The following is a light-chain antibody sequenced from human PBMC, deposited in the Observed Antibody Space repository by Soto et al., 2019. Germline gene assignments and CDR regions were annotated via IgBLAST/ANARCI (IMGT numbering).Light chain of an antibody. V-gene: IGLV1-44*01. CDR3: AAWDDSLNGYV. J-gene: IGLJ1*01. Sequence: QSVLTQPPSASGTPGQRVTISCSGGSSNIGTNAVNWYQQLPGTAPKLLIYNNNRRPSGVPDRFSGSKSGTSASLAISGLQSEDEADYYCAAWDDSLNGYVFGTGTRSPS. CDR2: NNN. CDR1: SSNIGTNA.